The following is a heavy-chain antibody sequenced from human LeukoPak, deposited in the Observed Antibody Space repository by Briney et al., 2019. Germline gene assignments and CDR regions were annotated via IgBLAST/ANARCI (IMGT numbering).Heavy chain of an antibody. CDR1: GFTFSSYV. V-gene: IGHV3-30-3*01. J-gene: IGHJ4*02. CDR3: ARFGSGWYFDY. CDR2: ISYDGSNK. D-gene: IGHD6-19*01. Sequence: GGSLRLSCAASGFTFSSYVMYWVRQAPGKGLEWVAVISYDGSNKYHADSVKDRFTISRDNSKNTLYLQMNSLRAEDTAVYNCARFGSGWYFDYWGQGTLVTVSS.